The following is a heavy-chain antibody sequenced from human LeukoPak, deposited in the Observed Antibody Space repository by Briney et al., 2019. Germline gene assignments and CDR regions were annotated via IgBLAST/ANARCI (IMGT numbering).Heavy chain of an antibody. CDR3: ARERQSTVAGRNVIVY. D-gene: IGHD6-19*01. V-gene: IGHV3-23*01. CDR2: ISGSGGST. Sequence: GGSLRLSCAASGFTFSSYAMSWVRQAPGKGLEWVSDISGSGGSTSYADSVKGRFTISRDNSKNTLYLQMNSLRAEDTAVYYCARERQSTVAGRNVIVYWGQGTLVTVSS. J-gene: IGHJ4*02. CDR1: GFTFSSYA.